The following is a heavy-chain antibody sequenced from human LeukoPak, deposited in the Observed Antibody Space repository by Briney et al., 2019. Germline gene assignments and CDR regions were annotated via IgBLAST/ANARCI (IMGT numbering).Heavy chain of an antibody. Sequence: GGSLRLSCAASGFTFSRYWTSWVRQAPGKGLEWVANIKEDGSVKYYVESVKGRFTISRDNAKNSLYLQMNSLRAEDTAVYYCAASITMFDYWGQGTLVTVSS. CDR1: GFTFSRYW. D-gene: IGHD3-10*01. J-gene: IGHJ4*02. CDR2: IKEDGSVK. CDR3: AASITMFDY. V-gene: IGHV3-7*02.